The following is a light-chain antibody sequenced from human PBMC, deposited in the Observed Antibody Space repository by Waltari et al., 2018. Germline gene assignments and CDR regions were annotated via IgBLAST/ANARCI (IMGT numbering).Light chain of an antibody. V-gene: IGKV3-20*01. Sequence: EIVLTLSPGILSLSPGERATLSCRASQRVNSRYLACYQQKPGQAPRLLIYGTSSRPTGIPDRFSGSGSETDFTLTINRLEPEDFAVYYCQQYGDSPPYTFGQGTKLEIK. CDR3: QQYGDSPPYT. CDR1: QRVNSRY. J-gene: IGKJ2*01. CDR2: GTS.